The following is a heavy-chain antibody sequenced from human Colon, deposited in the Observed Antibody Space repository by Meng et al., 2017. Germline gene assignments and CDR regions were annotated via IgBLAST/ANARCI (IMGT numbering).Heavy chain of an antibody. J-gene: IGHJ4*02. CDR1: GDSVSSNSYY. CDR2: IYNGGIS. Sequence: QVQLQESGPRLVKPSQTLSLTCTVSGDSVSSNSYYWTWIRQHPGTGLEWIGYIYNGGISHYNPSLKSRITMSIDTSKNQFSLQLTSVTAADTAIYYCARDPLAVGPTDRGLDSWGQGTLVTVSS. CDR3: ARDPLAVGPTDRGLDS. V-gene: IGHV4-31*03. D-gene: IGHD1-26*01.